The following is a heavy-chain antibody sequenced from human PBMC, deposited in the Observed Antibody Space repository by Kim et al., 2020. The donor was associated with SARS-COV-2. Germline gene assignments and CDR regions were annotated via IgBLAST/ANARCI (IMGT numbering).Heavy chain of an antibody. CDR1: GYTFTSYG. D-gene: IGHD3-22*01. Sequence: ASVKVSCKTSGYTFTSYGMHWVRQAPGQGLEWMGWINAGNGNTKYSEKFQGRVTITRDTSASTAYMELSSLGSEDTAVYYCARTYESSGYGPWGQGTPVTVSS. CDR3: ARTYESSGYGP. CDR2: INAGNGNT. V-gene: IGHV1-3*01. J-gene: IGHJ4*02.